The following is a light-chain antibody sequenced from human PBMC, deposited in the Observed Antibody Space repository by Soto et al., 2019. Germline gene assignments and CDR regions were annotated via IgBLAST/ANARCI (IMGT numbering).Light chain of an antibody. J-gene: IGKJ1*01. Sequence: ELVLTQSPGTLSLSPGERATLSCRASQSVTSSYLAWYQHKPGQAPRLLIYGASSRATGIPDRFSGSGSGTDFTLTISRLEPEDFAVYFCQQYGSSPKTFGQGTKVEIK. V-gene: IGKV3-20*01. CDR2: GAS. CDR1: QSVTSSY. CDR3: QQYGSSPKT.